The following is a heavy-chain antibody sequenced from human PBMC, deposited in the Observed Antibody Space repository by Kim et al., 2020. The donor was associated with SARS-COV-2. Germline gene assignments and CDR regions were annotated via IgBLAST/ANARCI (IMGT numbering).Heavy chain of an antibody. CDR3: ARTSGIGSYHGF. J-gene: IGHJ4*02. CDR1: GGSFSGYY. V-gene: IGHV4-34*01. D-gene: IGHD1-26*01. CDR2: INHSGST. Sequence: SETLSLTCAVYGGSFSGYYWSWIRQPLGKGLEWIGEINHSGSTNYNPSLKSRVTISVDTSKNQFSLKLSSVTAADTAVYYCARTSGIGSYHGFWGQGTLVTVSS.